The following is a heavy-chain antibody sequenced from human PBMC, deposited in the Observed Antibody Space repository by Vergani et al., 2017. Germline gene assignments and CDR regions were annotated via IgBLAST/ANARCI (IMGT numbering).Heavy chain of an antibody. CDR3: ARGGKGIIMVVPSTHL. CDR1: GFTFGNYA. J-gene: IGHJ4*02. CDR2: ISYDGTEK. V-gene: IGHV3-30-3*01. D-gene: IGHD2-15*01. Sequence: VQLLQSGGGVIQPGGSVRLSCAASGFTFGNYAMHWVRQAPGKGLGWVGVISYDGTEKKYADSVNGRFTISRDNSKKMMSLQMNSLRVEDTAVYYCARGGKGIIMVVPSTHLWGQGTQVSVS.